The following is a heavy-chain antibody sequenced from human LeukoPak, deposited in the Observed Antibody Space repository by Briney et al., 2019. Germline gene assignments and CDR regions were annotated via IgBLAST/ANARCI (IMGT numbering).Heavy chain of an antibody. J-gene: IGHJ4*02. Sequence: ASVKVSCKASGYTFTGYYMHWVRQAPGQGLEWMGWINPNSGGTNYAQKFKGRVSMTTDTSTTTAYVEIRSLTSEDTATYYCAKAMYASSSAVDWGQGTLVTVS. CDR1: GYTFTGYY. CDR3: AKAMYASSSAVD. D-gene: IGHD2-8*01. CDR2: INPNSGGT. V-gene: IGHV1-2*02.